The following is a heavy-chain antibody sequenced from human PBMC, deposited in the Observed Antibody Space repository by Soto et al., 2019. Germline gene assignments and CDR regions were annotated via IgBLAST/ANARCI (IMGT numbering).Heavy chain of an antibody. CDR3: ASGGFGELPFDY. CDR1: GFTFSSYS. Sequence: EVQLVESGGGLVKPGGSLRLSCAASGFTFSSYSMNWVRQAPGKGLEWVSSISSSGSYIYYADSVKGRFTISRDNAKNALYLQMNSLRAEDTAVYYCASGGFGELPFDYCGQGTLVTVSS. D-gene: IGHD3-10*01. V-gene: IGHV3-21*01. J-gene: IGHJ4*02. CDR2: ISSSGSYI.